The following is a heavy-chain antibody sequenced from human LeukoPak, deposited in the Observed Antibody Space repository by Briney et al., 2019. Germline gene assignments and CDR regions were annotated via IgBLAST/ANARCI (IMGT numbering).Heavy chain of an antibody. CDR2: IYPGDSDT. J-gene: IGHJ4*02. CDR3: ARLGGALVSMGVDY. V-gene: IGHV5-51*01. D-gene: IGHD1-26*01. CDR1: GYTFTTYW. Sequence: EESLKISCKGSGYTFTTYWIVWVRQMPGKGLEWMGIIYPGDSDTRYSPSFQGQVTISADKSISTTYLQWSSLKASDTAMYYCARLGGALVSMGVDYWGQGTLVTVSS.